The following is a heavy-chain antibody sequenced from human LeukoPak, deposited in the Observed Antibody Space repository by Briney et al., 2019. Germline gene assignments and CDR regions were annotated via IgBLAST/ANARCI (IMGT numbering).Heavy chain of an antibody. J-gene: IGHJ6*03. CDR3: ARYDSNYYYYMDV. Sequence: SETLSLTCTVSGGSISSHYWSWIRQPPGKGLEWIGYIYYSGSTNYNPSPKSRVTISVDTSKNQFSLKLSSVTAADTAVYYCARYDSNYYYYMDVWGKGTTVTVSS. CDR1: GGSISSHY. CDR2: IYYSGST. D-gene: IGHD3-3*01. V-gene: IGHV4-59*11.